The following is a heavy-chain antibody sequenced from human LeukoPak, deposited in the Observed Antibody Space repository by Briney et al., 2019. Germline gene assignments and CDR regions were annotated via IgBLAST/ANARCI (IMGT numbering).Heavy chain of an antibody. J-gene: IGHJ4*02. CDR1: GGSFSVYS. V-gene: IGHV4-34*01. Sequence: SETLSLTCAVSGGSFSVYSWIWIRQPPGKGLEWIGEINHSGSTNYNPSLKSRVTMSVDTSKNQFSLKLSSVIAADTAVYYCARRSPYSSSSGVRYWGQGTLVTVSS. CDR3: ARRSPYSSSSGVRY. D-gene: IGHD6-6*01. CDR2: INHSGST.